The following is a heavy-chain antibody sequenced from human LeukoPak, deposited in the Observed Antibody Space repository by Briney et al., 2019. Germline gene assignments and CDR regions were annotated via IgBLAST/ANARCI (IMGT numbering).Heavy chain of an antibody. V-gene: IGHV4-59*08. CDR2: IYYSGST. CDR1: GGSISSYY. J-gene: IGHJ4*02. CDR3: ARHGDYGDYPDY. D-gene: IGHD4-17*01. Sequence: SETLSLTCTVSGGSISSYYWSWIRQPAGKGLEWIGYIYYSGSTNYNPSLKSRVTISVDTSKNQFSLKLSSVTAADTAVYYCARHGDYGDYPDYWGQGTLVTVSS.